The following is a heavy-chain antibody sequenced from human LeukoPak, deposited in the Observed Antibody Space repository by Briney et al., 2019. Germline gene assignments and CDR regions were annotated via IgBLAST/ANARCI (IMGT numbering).Heavy chain of an antibody. J-gene: IGHJ5*02. CDR2: ISGSGAYT. Sequence: GGSLRLSCAASGFTFNSYAMTWVRQAPGEGLEWASAISGSGAYTQYADSVKGRFTISRDNSKNALFLQMNSLRAEDTAVYYCARPFRQLDSSSSYYSFDLWGRGTVVTVSS. V-gene: IGHV3-23*01. CDR3: ARPFRQLDSSSSYYSFDL. D-gene: IGHD3-22*01. CDR1: GFTFNSYA.